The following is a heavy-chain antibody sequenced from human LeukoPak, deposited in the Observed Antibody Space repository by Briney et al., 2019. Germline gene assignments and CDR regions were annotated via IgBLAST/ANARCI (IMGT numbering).Heavy chain of an antibody. D-gene: IGHD2-15*01. J-gene: IGHJ6*02. CDR2: IWHDGSIK. CDR1: GFTFSTYG. V-gene: IGHV3-33*06. CDR3: AKDGDSAAHPSYYYGMDV. Sequence: GGSLRLSCAASGFTFSTYGMHWVRQAPGKGLEWVAVIWHDGSIKYYVDSVKGRFTISRDNSKNTLYLQMSSLRGEDTAVYYCAKDGDSAAHPSYYYGMDVWGQGTTVTVSS.